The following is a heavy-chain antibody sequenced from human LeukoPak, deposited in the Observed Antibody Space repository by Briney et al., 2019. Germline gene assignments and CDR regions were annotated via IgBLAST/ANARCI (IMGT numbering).Heavy chain of an antibody. V-gene: IGHV4-30-4*08. J-gene: IGHJ5*02. D-gene: IGHD2-2*01. CDR3: ARGLLGYCSSTSCSRWFDP. Sequence: KPSETLSLTCTVSGGSISSGDYYWSWIRQPPGKGLEWIGYIYYSGSTYYNPSLKSRVTISVDTSKNQFSLKLSSVTAADTAVYYCARGLLGYCSSTSCSRWFDPWGQGTLVTVSS. CDR1: GGSISSGDYY. CDR2: IYYSGST.